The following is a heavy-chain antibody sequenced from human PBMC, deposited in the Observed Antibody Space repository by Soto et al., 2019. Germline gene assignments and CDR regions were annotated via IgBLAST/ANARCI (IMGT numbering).Heavy chain of an antibody. CDR1: GYTFTGYY. J-gene: IGHJ6*02. Sequence: GASVKVSCTASGYTFTGYYMHWVRQAPGQGLEWMGWINPNSGGTNYAQKFQSRVTMTRDTSISTAYMELSRLRSDDTAVYYCARDLRHSRLPGLDVWGQGTTITVSS. D-gene: IGHD5-12*01. V-gene: IGHV1-2*02. CDR3: ARDLRHSRLPGLDV. CDR2: INPNSGGT.